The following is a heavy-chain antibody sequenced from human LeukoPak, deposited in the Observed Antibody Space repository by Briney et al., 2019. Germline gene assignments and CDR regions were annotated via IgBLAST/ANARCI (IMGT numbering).Heavy chain of an antibody. Sequence: SETLSLTCTVSGGSITTYHWSWIRQPPGKGLEWIGFAYYSGTTNVNPSLKSRVTMSVDTSKNQFSLKLSSVTAADAAVYFCARVAILSRSSYYFDSWGQGTLVSVSS. V-gene: IGHV4-59*01. CDR3: ARVAILSRSSYYFDS. CDR2: AYYSGTT. CDR1: GGSITTYH. D-gene: IGHD3-3*01. J-gene: IGHJ4*02.